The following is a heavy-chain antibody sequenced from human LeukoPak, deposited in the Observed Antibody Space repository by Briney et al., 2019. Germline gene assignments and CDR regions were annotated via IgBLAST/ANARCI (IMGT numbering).Heavy chain of an antibody. Sequence: PSETLSLTCAVYGGSFSGYYWSWIRQPPGKGLEWIGEINHSGSTNYNPSLKSRVTISVDTSKNQFSLKLSSVTAADTAVYYCARVPLNGYYYYYMDVWGKGTTVTISS. CDR1: GGSFSGYY. V-gene: IGHV4-34*01. J-gene: IGHJ6*03. CDR3: ARVPLNGYYYYYMDV. CDR2: INHSGST. D-gene: IGHD1-14*01.